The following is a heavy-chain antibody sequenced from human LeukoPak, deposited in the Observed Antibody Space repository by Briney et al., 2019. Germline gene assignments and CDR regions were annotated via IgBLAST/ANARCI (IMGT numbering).Heavy chain of an antibody. CDR2: IYHSGST. CDR3: ARGGGYCSGGSCYFDY. V-gene: IGHV4-38-2*02. D-gene: IGHD2-15*01. J-gene: IGHJ4*02. Sequence: SETLSLTCTVSGGSISNYYWGWIRQPPGKGLEWIGSIYHSGSTQYNPSLKSRVTISVDTFKTQFSLKLSSVTAADTAVYYCARGGGYCSGGSCYFDYWGQGTLVTVSS. CDR1: GGSISNYY.